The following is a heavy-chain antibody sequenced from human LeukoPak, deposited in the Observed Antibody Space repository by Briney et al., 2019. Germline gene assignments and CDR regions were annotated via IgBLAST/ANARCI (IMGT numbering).Heavy chain of an antibody. CDR1: GGSFSGYY. V-gene: IGHV4-34*01. Sequence: SETLSLTCAVYGGSFSGYYWSWIRQPPGKGLEWIGEINHSGSTNYNPSLKSRVTISVDTSKNQFSLKLSSVTAADTAVYYCARCPREITFGGVIVSYMDVWGKGTTVTVSS. J-gene: IGHJ6*03. D-gene: IGHD3-16*02. CDR2: INHSGST. CDR3: ARCPREITFGGVIVSYMDV.